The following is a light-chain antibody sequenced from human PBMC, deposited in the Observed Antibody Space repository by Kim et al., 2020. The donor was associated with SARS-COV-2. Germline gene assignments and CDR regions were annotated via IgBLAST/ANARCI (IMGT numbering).Light chain of an antibody. CDR1: EGIRNY. Sequence: VSVGERVTSSCRASEGIRNYLAWFQKKPGKVPKRLIYAASSLQSGVPSRFSGSGAGTEFTLTISSLQPEDFATYYCLQHNSYPWAFGQGTKVDIK. CDR2: AAS. J-gene: IGKJ1*01. CDR3: LQHNSYPWA. V-gene: IGKV1-17*03.